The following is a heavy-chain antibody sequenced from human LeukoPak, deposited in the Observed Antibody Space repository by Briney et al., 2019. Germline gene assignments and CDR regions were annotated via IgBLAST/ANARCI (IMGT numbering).Heavy chain of an antibody. CDR1: GFTFRNYA. Sequence: GGSLRLSCAASGFTFRNYAMSWVRQAPGKGLEWVSAISGSGDSTYYADSVKGRFTISRDNSKNTLYLQMNTLRAEDTAVYYCAKDVSYDFWTGYFDYWGQGTLVTVSS. CDR3: AKDVSYDFWTGYFDY. CDR2: ISGSGDST. J-gene: IGHJ4*02. V-gene: IGHV3-23*01. D-gene: IGHD3-3*01.